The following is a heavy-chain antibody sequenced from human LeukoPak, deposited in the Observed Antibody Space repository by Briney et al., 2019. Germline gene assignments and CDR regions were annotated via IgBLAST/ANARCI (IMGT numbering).Heavy chain of an antibody. CDR1: GGSISSYY. CDR2: ICYSGST. D-gene: IGHD6-13*01. J-gene: IGHJ4*02. V-gene: IGHV4-59*12. CDR3: AREGVYSSPFDY. Sequence: SETLSLTCTVSGGSISSYYWSWIRQPPGKGLEWIGYICYSGSTNYNPSLKSRVTISVDTSKNQFSLKLSSVTAADTAVYYCAREGVYSSPFDYWGQGTLVTVSS.